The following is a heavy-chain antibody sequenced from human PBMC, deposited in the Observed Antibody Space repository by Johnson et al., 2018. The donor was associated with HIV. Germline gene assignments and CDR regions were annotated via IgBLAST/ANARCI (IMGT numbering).Heavy chain of an antibody. CDR3: AKGWGRGTFSTDDSFDI. Sequence: QEKLVESGGGVVQPGRSLRLSCAASGFTFSSYAMHWVRQAPGKGLEWVAVISYDGSNKYYADSVKGRFTISSDNSKSTLYLQMNSLRAEDTAVYYCAKGWGRGTFSTDDSFDIWGQGTMVTVSS. J-gene: IGHJ3*02. D-gene: IGHD1-26*01. V-gene: IGHV3-30-3*01. CDR1: GFTFSSYA. CDR2: ISYDGSNK.